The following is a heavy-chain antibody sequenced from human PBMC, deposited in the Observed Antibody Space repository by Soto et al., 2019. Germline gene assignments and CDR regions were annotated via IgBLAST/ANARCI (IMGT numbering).Heavy chain of an antibody. CDR2: MNSDGSST. CDR1: GFTFGNSW. CDR3: ATAEVDY. V-gene: IGHV3-74*01. J-gene: IGHJ4*02. Sequence: GGSLRLSCAASGFTFGNSWIHWVRQAPGEGLEWVSRMNSDGSSTNYADSVKGRFTVSRDNAKNTLYLQMNSLRAEDTAVYYCATAEVDYWGPGTLVTSPQ.